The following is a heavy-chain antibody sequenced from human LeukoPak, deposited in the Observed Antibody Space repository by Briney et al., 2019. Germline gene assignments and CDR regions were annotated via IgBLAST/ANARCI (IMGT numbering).Heavy chain of an antibody. D-gene: IGHD6-19*01. J-gene: IGHJ5*02. Sequence: GGSLRFSCAASGFTFSDYWMTWVRQAPGKGLEWVAHISQDGSERYYVDSVRGRFTISRDNAKNSLYLQMNSLRAEDTAVYYCARDSQIAVAGTRWFDPWGQGTLVTVSS. CDR1: GFTFSDYW. CDR3: ARDSQIAVAGTRWFDP. V-gene: IGHV3-7*01. CDR2: ISQDGSER.